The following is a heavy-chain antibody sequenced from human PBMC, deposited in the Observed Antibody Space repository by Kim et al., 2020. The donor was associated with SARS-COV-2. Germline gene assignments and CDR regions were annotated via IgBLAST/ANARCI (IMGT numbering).Heavy chain of an antibody. CDR2: ISVSGKTI. J-gene: IGHJ4*01. CDR3: VGDLGAVAGTYFDD. CDR1: GSNFKSYE. V-gene: IGHV3-48*03. Sequence: GGSLRLSCVASGSNFKSYEMMWVRQAPGGGLEWNSYISVSGKTIYYADSVRGRFTISRDNAKNSVYLQMGSLRAEDTAIYYCVGDLGAVAGTYFDDWGQG. D-gene: IGHD6-19*01.